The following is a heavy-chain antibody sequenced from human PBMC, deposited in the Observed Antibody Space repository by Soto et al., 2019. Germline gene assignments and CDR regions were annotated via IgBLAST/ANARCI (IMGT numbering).Heavy chain of an antibody. CDR1: GFTVSSNY. J-gene: IGHJ3*02. V-gene: IGHV3-53*01. Sequence: GGSLRLSCAASGFTVSSNYMSWVRQAPGKGLEWVSVIYSGGSTYYADSVKGRFTISRDNSKNTLYLQMNSLRAEDTAVYYCARGWAVVAATTYLAAFDIWGQGTMVTVSS. D-gene: IGHD2-15*01. CDR2: IYSGGST. CDR3: ARGWAVVAATTYLAAFDI.